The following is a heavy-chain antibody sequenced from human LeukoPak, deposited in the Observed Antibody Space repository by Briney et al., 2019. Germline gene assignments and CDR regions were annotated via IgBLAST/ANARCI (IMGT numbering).Heavy chain of an antibody. J-gene: IGHJ5*02. CDR2: ISSSSSYI. CDR1: GFTFSSCS. D-gene: IGHD3-3*01. Sequence: GGSLRLSCAASGFTFSSCSMNWVRQAPGKGLEWVSSISSSSSYIYYADSVKGRFTISRDNAKNSLYLQMNSLRAEDTAVYYCAFWSGYYRENWFDPWGQGTLVTVSS. V-gene: IGHV3-21*01. CDR3: AFWSGYYRENWFDP.